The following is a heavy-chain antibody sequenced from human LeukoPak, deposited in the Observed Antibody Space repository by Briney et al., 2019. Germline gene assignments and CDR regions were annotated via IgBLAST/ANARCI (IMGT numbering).Heavy chain of an antibody. V-gene: IGHV1-2*02. CDR2: INPNSGGT. J-gene: IGHJ4*02. Sequence: ASVKVSCKASGYTFTGYYMHWVRQAPGQGLEWMGWINPNSGGTNYAQKFQGRVTMTRDTSISTAYMELSRLRSDDTAVYYCARYYYDSSGYYYEGYYFDYWGQGTLVTASS. D-gene: IGHD3-22*01. CDR1: GYTFTGYY. CDR3: ARYYYDSSGYYYEGYYFDY.